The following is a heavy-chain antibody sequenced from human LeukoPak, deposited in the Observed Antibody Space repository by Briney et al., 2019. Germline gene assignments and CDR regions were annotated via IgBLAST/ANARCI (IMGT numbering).Heavy chain of an antibody. J-gene: IGHJ4*02. D-gene: IGHD3-10*01. V-gene: IGHV3-48*03. CDR1: GFTFSSYE. Sequence: SGGSLRLSCAASGFTFSSYEMNWVRQAPGKGLEWVSYISSSGSTIYYADSVKGRFTISRDNAKNSLYLQMNSLRAEDTAVYYCAKVPDYYGSGRYHWGQGTLVTVSS. CDR2: ISSSGSTI. CDR3: AKVPDYYGSGRYH.